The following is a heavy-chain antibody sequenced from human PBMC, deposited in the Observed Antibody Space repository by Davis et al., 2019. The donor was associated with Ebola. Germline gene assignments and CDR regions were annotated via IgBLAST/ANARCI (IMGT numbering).Heavy chain of an antibody. CDR2: ISPNSGAT. CDR3: TTGVYGGYAFDI. V-gene: IGHV1-2*02. CDR1: GYTFTGDY. Sequence: ASVKVSCKASGYTFTGDYMHWVRQAPGQGLEWMGWISPNSGATIYAQRFQGRVTMTRDTSINTAYMELRRLRSDDTALYYCTTGVYGGYAFDIWSLGTLVTVSS. D-gene: IGHD4-23*01. J-gene: IGHJ3*02.